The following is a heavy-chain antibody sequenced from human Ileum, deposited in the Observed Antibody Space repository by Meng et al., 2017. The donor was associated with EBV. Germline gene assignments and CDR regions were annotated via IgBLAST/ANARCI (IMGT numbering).Heavy chain of an antibody. CDR2: IYYSGNT. D-gene: IGHD3-10*01. CDR1: GGSISSSSYY. V-gene: IGHV4-39*01. J-gene: IGHJ4*02. Sequence: QVEVAEPGPGLVKPSETLPLPCTVVGGSISSSSYYWGWIRQPPGKGLEWIGMIYYSGNTYYNPSLKSRVTISVDTSKNQFSLRLSSVTAADAALYYCARQSDHYYGSGSYYDYWGQGTLVTVSS. CDR3: ARQSDHYYGSGSYYDY.